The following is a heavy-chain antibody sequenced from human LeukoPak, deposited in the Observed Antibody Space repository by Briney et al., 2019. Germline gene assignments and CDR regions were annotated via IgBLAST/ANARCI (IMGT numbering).Heavy chain of an antibody. J-gene: IGHJ4*02. CDR2: ITKSSTYV. D-gene: IGHD3-10*01. V-gene: IGHV3-21*04. CDR1: GFTFRTHS. CDR3: ARGSGVHV. Sequence: PGGSLRLACEASGFTFRTHSMNWVRQAPGKGLERVSSITKSSTYVYYADSVRGRFTISRDNANNSLFLQMNNLGVDDTGVYYCARGSGVHVWGQGTLVIVSS.